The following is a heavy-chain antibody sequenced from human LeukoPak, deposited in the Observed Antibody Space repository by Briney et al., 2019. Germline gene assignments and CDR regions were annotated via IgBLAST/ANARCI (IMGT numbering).Heavy chain of an antibody. Sequence: SETLSLTCAVYGGSFSGYYWSWIRQPPGKGLEWIGEINHSGSTNYNPSLKSRVTISVDTSKNQFSLKLSSVTAADTAVYYCARVDYYGSGSYFDYWGQGTLVTVPS. CDR1: GGSFSGYY. CDR2: INHSGST. V-gene: IGHV4-34*01. J-gene: IGHJ4*02. CDR3: ARVDYYGSGSYFDY. D-gene: IGHD3-10*01.